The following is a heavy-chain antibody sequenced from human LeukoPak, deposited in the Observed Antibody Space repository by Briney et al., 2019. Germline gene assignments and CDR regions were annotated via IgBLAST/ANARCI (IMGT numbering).Heavy chain of an antibody. D-gene: IGHD2-15*01. CDR1: GGSFSGYY. Sequence: SETLSLTCAVYGGSFSGYYWSWIRQPPGKGLEWIGEINHSGSTNYNPSLKSRVTISLDKSKNQFSLKLSSMTAADTAVYYCARGASVAATLRWFDTWGQGTLVTVSS. CDR2: INHSGST. CDR3: ARGASVAATLRWFDT. J-gene: IGHJ5*02. V-gene: IGHV4-34*01.